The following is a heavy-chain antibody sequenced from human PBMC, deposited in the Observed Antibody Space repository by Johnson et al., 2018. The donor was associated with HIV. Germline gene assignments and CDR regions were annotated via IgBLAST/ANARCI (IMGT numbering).Heavy chain of an antibody. D-gene: IGHD1-26*01. J-gene: IGHJ3*02. V-gene: IGHV3-23*04. CDR2: ISGSGGST. Sequence: VQLVESGGTLVQPGGSLRLSCAASGFTFSTYAINWVRQAPGKGLEWVSAISGSGGSTYYADSVKGRFTISRDNSKNTLYLQMNSLRAEDTAVYYCAKDRLVGATGDAFDIWGQGTMVTVSS. CDR1: GFTFSTYA. CDR3: AKDRLVGATGDAFDI.